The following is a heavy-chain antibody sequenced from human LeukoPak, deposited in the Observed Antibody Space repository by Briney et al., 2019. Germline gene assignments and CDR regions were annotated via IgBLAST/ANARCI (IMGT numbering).Heavy chain of an antibody. CDR2: ISGSDGST. D-gene: IGHD6-6*01. J-gene: IGHJ4*02. V-gene: IGHV3-23*01. Sequence: GGSLRLSCAASGFSFSSYAMSWVRQAPGKGLEWVSGISGSDGSTYYADSVKGRFTISRDNSKNTLYLQMNSLRAEDTAVYYCARGLSGYASSLGYWGQGTLVTVSA. CDR1: GFSFSSYA. CDR3: ARGLSGYASSLGY.